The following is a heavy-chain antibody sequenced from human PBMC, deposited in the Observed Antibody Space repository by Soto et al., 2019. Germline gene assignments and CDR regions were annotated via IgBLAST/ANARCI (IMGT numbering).Heavy chain of an antibody. CDR3: ARAKLYYYGMDV. CDR2: INKDGSSL. CDR1: GFSFSDAW. J-gene: IGHJ6*02. Sequence: GGSLRLSCVASGFSFSDAWMHWVRHSPGKGLVWVSRINKDGSSLDYVDSVKGRFTISRDNAKNTLHLQMNSLRADDTGVYYCARAKLYYYGMDVWGQGTTVTVSS. V-gene: IGHV3-74*01.